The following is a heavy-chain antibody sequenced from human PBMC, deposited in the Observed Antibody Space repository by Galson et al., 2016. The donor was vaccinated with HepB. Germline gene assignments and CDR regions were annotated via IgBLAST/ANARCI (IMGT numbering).Heavy chain of an antibody. Sequence: SLRLSCAASGFTFSTYDMHWVRQDTGKGLEWVSGIGTAGDTYYPDSVRGRFIISSETAQNSLYLQMNSLRAGDTDVYYCARGWIGGSSTGLWFFDLWGRGTLVTVSS. CDR3: ARGWIGGSSTGLWFFDL. V-gene: IGHV3-13*04. J-gene: IGHJ2*01. D-gene: IGHD1-26*01. CDR2: IGTAGDT. CDR1: GFTFSTYD.